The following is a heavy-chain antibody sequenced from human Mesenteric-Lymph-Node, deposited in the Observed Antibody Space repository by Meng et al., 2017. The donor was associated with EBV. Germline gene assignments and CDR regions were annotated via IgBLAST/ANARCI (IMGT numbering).Heavy chain of an antibody. V-gene: IGHV3-21*01. CDR2: ISTSGSYI. CDR1: GFTFSSYS. CDR3: ARVSGWYV. J-gene: IGHJ4*02. D-gene: IGHD6-19*01. Sequence: VQLVEFGGGLVQPGGSLRRSCAASGFTFSSYSMNWVRQAPGKGLEWVSSISTSGSYIYYADSVKGRFTISRDNAKNSVYLQMNSLRVEDTAVYYCARVSGWYVWGQGTLVTVSS.